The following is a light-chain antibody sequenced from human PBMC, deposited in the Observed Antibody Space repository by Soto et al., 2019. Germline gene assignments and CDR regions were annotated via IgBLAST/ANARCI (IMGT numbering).Light chain of an antibody. CDR3: QQYVTSPYT. Sequence: EIVLTQSPGTLSLSPGERATLSCRASQSVSDNYLAWYQPKPGQAPRLLIYGASNRPGGIPDKFSGSGSGTDFTLTIDRVQPEDFAVYFCQQYVTSPYTFAQGTKLEI. V-gene: IGKV3-20*01. J-gene: IGKJ2*01. CDR2: GAS. CDR1: QSVSDNY.